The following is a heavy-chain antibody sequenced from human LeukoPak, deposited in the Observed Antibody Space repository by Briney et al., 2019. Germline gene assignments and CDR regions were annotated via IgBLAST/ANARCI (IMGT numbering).Heavy chain of an antibody. CDR2: TRYDEDNK. CDR3: AKTVMYNWNDVEYFDY. Sequence: GGSLRLSCAASGFTFSSYGMNWVRQAPGKGLEWVAFTRYDEDNKYYADSVKGRFTISRDNSKNTLYLQMNSLRAEDTAVYYCAKTVMYNWNDVEYFDYWGQGTLVTVSS. CDR1: GFTFSSYG. D-gene: IGHD1-20*01. V-gene: IGHV3-30*02. J-gene: IGHJ4*02.